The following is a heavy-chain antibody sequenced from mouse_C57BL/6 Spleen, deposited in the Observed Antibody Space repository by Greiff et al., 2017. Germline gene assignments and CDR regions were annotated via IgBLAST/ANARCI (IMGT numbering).Heavy chain of an antibody. D-gene: IGHD2-5*01. V-gene: IGHV1-18*01. CDR1: GYTFTDYN. CDR3: ARGGTYYSNYYYFDY. Sequence: VQLQQSGPELVKPGASVKIPCKASGYTFTDYNMDWVKQSHGKSLEWIGDINPNNGGTNYNQKFKGKATLTVDKSSSTAYMELRSLTSEDTADYYCARGGTYYSNYYYFDYWGQVTTLTVSS. CDR2: INPNNGGT. J-gene: IGHJ2*01.